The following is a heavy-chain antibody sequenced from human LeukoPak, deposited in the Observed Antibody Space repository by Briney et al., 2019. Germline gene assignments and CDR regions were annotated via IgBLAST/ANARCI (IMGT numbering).Heavy chain of an antibody. Sequence: GGSLRLSCAASGFTFSSYWMSWVRQAPGKGLEWVANIKQDGSEKYYVDSVKGRFTISRDNAKNSLYLQMNSLRAEDTAVYYCARTQTYYDFWSDPSDPYFDYWGQGTLVTVSS. CDR3: ARTQTYYDFWSDPSDPYFDY. J-gene: IGHJ4*02. V-gene: IGHV3-7*01. CDR2: IKQDGSEK. CDR1: GFTFSSYW. D-gene: IGHD3-3*01.